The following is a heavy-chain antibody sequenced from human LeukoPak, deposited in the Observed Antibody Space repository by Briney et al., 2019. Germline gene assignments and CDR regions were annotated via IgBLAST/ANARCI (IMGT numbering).Heavy chain of an antibody. CDR2: IYTSGST. CDR1: GGSISRYY. V-gene: IGHV4-4*07. D-gene: IGHD3-9*01. CDR3: AGMYYDILTGQSDY. J-gene: IGHJ4*02. Sequence: SETLSLTCTVSGGSISRYYWGWIRQPAGKGPEWIGRIYTSGSTNYNPSLKSRVTMSVDTSKNQFSLKLSSVTAADTAVYYCAGMYYDILTGQSDYWGQGTLVTVSS.